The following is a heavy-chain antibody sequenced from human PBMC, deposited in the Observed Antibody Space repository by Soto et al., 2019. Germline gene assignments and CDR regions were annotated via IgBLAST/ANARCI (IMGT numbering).Heavy chain of an antibody. D-gene: IGHD6-13*01. V-gene: IGHV1-58*01. J-gene: IGHJ5*02. CDR2: IVVGSGNT. CDR1: GFTFTSSA. Sequence: SVKVSCKASGFTFTSSAVQWVRQARGQRLEWIGWIVVGSGNTNYAQKFQERVTTTRDMSTSTAYMELSSLRSEDTAVYYCAADTGYSSSWSSNWFDPWGQGTLVTVSS. CDR3: AADTGYSSSWSSNWFDP.